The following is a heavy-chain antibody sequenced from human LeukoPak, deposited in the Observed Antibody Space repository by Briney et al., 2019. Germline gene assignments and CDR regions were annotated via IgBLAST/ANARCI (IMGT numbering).Heavy chain of an antibody. CDR2: ISSSSGTI. J-gene: IGHJ4*02. V-gene: IGHV3-48*01. Sequence: GGSLRLSCAASGFTFSSYSMNWVRQAPGKGLEWVSYISSSSGTIYYADSVKGRFTISRDNAKNSLYLQMNSLRAEDTAVYYCARDYGLYWGQGTLVTVSS. D-gene: IGHD3-10*01. CDR3: ARDYGLY. CDR1: GFTFSSYS.